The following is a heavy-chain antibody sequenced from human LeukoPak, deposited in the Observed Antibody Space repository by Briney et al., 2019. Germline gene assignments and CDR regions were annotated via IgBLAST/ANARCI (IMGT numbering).Heavy chain of an antibody. CDR1: GGTFSSYA. J-gene: IGHJ6*03. V-gene: IGHV1-69*01. D-gene: IGHD3-10*01. Sequence: ASVKVSCKASGGTFSSYAISWVRQAPGQGLEWMGGIIPIFGTANYAQKFQGRVTITADESTCTAYMELSSLRSEDTAVYYCARGGMVQGVYYYYYMDVWGKGTTVTVSS. CDR2: IIPIFGTA. CDR3: ARGGMVQGVYYYYYMDV.